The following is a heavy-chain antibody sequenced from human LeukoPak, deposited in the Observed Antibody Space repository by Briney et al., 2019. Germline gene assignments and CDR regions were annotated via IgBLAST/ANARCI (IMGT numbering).Heavy chain of an antibody. CDR2: IYYSGST. CDR1: GGSISSYY. Sequence: KPSETLSLTCTVSGGSISSYYWSWIRQPPGKGLEWIGYIYYSGSTNYNPSLKSRVTISVDTSKNQFSLKLSSVTAADTAVYYCARAGTYSSGPSDYWGQGTLVTVSS. V-gene: IGHV4-59*12. D-gene: IGHD3-22*01. CDR3: ARAGTYSSGPSDY. J-gene: IGHJ4*02.